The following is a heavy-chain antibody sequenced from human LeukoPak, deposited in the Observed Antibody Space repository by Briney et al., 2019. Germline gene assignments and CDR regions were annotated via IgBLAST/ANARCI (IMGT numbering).Heavy chain of an antibody. Sequence: TGGSLRLSCAASGFTFSSYSMNWVRQAPGKGLEWVSSISSSSSYIYYADSVKGRFTISRDNSKNTLYLQMNSLRAEDTAVYYCAGRVTGYSSGYVYWGQGTLVTVSS. CDR3: AGRVTGYSSGYVY. J-gene: IGHJ4*02. D-gene: IGHD5-18*01. CDR1: GFTFSSYS. CDR2: ISSSSSYI. V-gene: IGHV3-21*04.